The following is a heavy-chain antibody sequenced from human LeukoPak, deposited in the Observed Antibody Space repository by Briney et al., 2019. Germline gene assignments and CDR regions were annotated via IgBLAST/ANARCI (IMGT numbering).Heavy chain of an antibody. J-gene: IGHJ4*02. CDR2: VYYTGST. V-gene: IGHV4-39*01. CDR1: GGSVSSTEYY. Sequence: SETLSLTCTVSGGSVSSTEYYWGWVRQPPGKGLEWMGNVYYTGSTYYNPSLESLFTMSVDPSKNQFSMKMTSVTAADTAVYYCARLSKGRYCDYMFDFWGQGTLVTVSS. CDR3: ARLSKGRYCDYMFDF. D-gene: IGHD4-17*01.